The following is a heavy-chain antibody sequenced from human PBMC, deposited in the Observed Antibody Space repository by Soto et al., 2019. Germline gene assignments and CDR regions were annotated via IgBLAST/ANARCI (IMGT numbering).Heavy chain of an antibody. Sequence: PGESLKISCKGSGYIFTSYWIAWGLQGPGKGLEWMGIIYLSDSDTRYSPSFQGRVTISADKSISTAHLQWSSLKASDTAVYYCARYSSGWPYYFDYWGQGTLVTVSS. CDR3: ARYSSGWPYYFDY. J-gene: IGHJ4*02. CDR2: IYLSDSDT. D-gene: IGHD6-19*01. V-gene: IGHV5-51*01. CDR1: GYIFTSYW.